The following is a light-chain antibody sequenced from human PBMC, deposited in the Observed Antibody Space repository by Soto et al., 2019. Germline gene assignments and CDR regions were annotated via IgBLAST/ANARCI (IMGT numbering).Light chain of an antibody. Sequence: DLQMTQSPSTLSASVGDRVTITCRASQSISTWLAWYQQKPGKAPNLLIYKASSLESGVPSRFSGSASGTEFTLTISSLQPDDFATYYCQQYNSYSGTFGQGTKLEIK. J-gene: IGKJ2*02. CDR2: KAS. V-gene: IGKV1-5*03. CDR1: QSISTW. CDR3: QQYNSYSGT.